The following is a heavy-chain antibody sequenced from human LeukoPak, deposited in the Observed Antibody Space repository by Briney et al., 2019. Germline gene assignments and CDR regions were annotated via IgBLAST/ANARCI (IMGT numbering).Heavy chain of an antibody. Sequence: GGSLRLSCTASGFTFSSYVMTWVRQTPGKGLEWVSGIGGSGDSTYYADSVRGRFTISRDNSKNTLYLQMNTLRAEDTAIYYCAKGLTRSVYDGLDYWGQGTLVTASS. CDR2: IGGSGDST. V-gene: IGHV3-23*01. CDR1: GFTFSSYV. J-gene: IGHJ4*02. D-gene: IGHD5/OR15-5a*01. CDR3: AKGLTRSVYDGLDY.